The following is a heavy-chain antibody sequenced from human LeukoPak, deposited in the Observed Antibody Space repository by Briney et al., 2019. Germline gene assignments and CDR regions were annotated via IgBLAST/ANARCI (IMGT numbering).Heavy chain of an antibody. CDR1: GFTFTSAW. CDR2: MNEDGSGR. Sequence: GGSLRLSCAASGFTFTSAWMSWLRQTPEKGLEWVAHMNEDGSGRFYVDSAKGRFTISRDDTQNSVYLQMNSLRAEDTAVYYCASSGSYFPYYYYGMDVWGQGTTVTVSS. V-gene: IGHV3-7*01. D-gene: IGHD1-26*01. J-gene: IGHJ6*02. CDR3: ASSGSYFPYYYYGMDV.